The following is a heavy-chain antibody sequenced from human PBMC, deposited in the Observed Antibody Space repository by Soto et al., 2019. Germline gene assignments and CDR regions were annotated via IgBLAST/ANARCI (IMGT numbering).Heavy chain of an antibody. CDR1: GFTFSSYA. J-gene: IGHJ4*02. D-gene: IGHD3-3*01. V-gene: IGHV3-23*01. CDR3: AKGGDDFWSGYGPMGYFDY. CDR2: ISGSGGST. Sequence: EVQLLESGGGLVQPGGSLRLSCAASGFTFSSYAMSWVRQAPGKGLEWVSAISGSGGSTYYADSVKGRFTISRDNSKNMLYLQMNSLRAEDTAVYYCAKGGDDFWSGYGPMGYFDYWGQGTLVTVSS.